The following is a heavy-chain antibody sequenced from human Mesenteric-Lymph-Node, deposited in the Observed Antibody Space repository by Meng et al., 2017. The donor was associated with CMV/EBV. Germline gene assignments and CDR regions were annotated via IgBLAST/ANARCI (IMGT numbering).Heavy chain of an antibody. J-gene: IGHJ4*02. D-gene: IGHD2-15*01. Sequence: SGGTFSTYAISWVRQALGQGLEWMGGIIPIFGTANYAQKFQGRVKITADKSTGTAYMELSSLRSEDTAVYYCARDLAGLKRVADQINWGQGTLVTVSS. V-gene: IGHV1-69*06. CDR1: GGTFSTYA. CDR3: ARDLAGLKRVADQIN. CDR2: IIPIFGTA.